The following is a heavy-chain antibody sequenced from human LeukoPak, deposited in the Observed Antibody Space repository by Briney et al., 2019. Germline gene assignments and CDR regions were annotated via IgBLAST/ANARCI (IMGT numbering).Heavy chain of an antibody. J-gene: IGHJ5*02. D-gene: IGHD4-17*01. Sequence: PGGPLRLSCAAPGLTLSAYAVTWVRQARGKGLEWVSSITGNGATRVYTDSAKGRFTTSWDNSKNMVYLQLNSLRVEDTAVYYCTKYPNGDYIGAFDAWGQGTLVTVSS. CDR2: ITGNGATR. CDR3: TKYPNGDYIGAFDA. CDR1: GLTLSAYA. V-gene: IGHV3-23*01.